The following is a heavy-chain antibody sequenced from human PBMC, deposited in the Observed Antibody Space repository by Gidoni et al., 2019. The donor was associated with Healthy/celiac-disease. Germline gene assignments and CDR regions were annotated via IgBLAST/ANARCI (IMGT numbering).Heavy chain of an antibody. CDR3: AKFLLQNYDDIWGGLFDY. J-gene: IGHJ4*02. Sequence: EVQLLESGGGVVLPGGYLRLSCAASGFTFSSYALSWVRQAPGKGLEWVSAISGSGGSTYYADSVKGRVTISRDNSKNTLYLQMNSLRAEDTAVYYCAKFLLQNYDDIWGGLFDYWGQGTLVTVSS. CDR2: ISGSGGST. D-gene: IGHD3-16*01. V-gene: IGHV3-23*01. CDR1: GFTFSSYA.